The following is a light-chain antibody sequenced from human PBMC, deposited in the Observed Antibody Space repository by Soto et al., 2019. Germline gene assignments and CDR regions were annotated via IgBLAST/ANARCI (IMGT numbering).Light chain of an antibody. J-gene: IGLJ2*01. Sequence: QSVLTQPPSASGTPGQRVTISCSGSSSNIGSNYVYWYQQLPGTVPQLLIYRNSERPSGVPDRFSGSKSGTSASLAISGLQSEDEADYYCAAWDDSLIGVVIGGGTKLTVL. V-gene: IGLV1-47*01. CDR3: AAWDDSLIGVV. CDR2: RNS. CDR1: SSNIGSNY.